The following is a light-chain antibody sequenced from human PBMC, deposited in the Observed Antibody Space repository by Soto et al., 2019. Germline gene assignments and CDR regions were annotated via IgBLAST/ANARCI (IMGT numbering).Light chain of an antibody. CDR2: YSN. V-gene: IGLV1-47*01. J-gene: IGLJ1*01. CDR1: TSNIGTNA. CDR3: AAWDDRLRGYV. Sequence: QSVLTQSASASGTPGQRVTISCSGGTSNIGTNAVYWFQLLPGTAPKLLIYYSNHRPSGISDRFSGSKSGTSASLAISGLRPEDEADYYCAAWDDRLRGYVFATWTKVTVL.